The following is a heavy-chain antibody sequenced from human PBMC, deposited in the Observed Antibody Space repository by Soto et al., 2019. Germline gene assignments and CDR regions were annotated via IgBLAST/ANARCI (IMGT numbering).Heavy chain of an antibody. J-gene: IGHJ6*03. CDR3: ARAQGYCSGGSCYRPPYYYYYYMDV. D-gene: IGHD2-15*01. V-gene: IGHV1-69*02. CDR2: IIPILGIA. Sequence: SVKVSCKASGGTFSSYTISWVRQAPGQGLEWMGRIIPILGIANYAQKFQGRVTITRDTSISTAYMELSSLRSDDTAVYYCARAQGYCSGGSCYRPPYYYYYYMDVWGKGTTVTVSS. CDR1: GGTFSSYT.